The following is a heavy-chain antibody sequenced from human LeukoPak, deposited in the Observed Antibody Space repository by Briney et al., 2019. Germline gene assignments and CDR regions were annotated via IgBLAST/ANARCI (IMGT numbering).Heavy chain of an antibody. CDR3: AKDQGSGWFLGFDF. CDR2: ISDDRTST. Sequence: PGGSLRLSREASGFTFSYYGIRWVRQAPEKGLECVAVISDDRTSTLYADSMKGRNTITRDNSKTTQYLQMNSLRADDTAVYYCAKDQGSGWFLGFDFWGQGTMVTVSS. CDR1: GFTFSYYG. V-gene: IGHV3-30*18. J-gene: IGHJ3*01. D-gene: IGHD6-19*01.